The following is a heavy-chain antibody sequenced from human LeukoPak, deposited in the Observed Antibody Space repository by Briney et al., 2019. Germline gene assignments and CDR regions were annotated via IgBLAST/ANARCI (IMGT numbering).Heavy chain of an antibody. V-gene: IGHV4-59*01. D-gene: IGHD4-23*01. CDR3: ARDQLRSWFDP. CDR2: IYYSGST. Sequence: SETLSLTCTVSGGSISSYYWSWIRQPPGKGLEWIGYIYYSGSTNYNPSLKSRVTISVDTSKNQFSLKLSSVTAADTAVYYCARDQLRSWFDPWGQGTLVTVSS. CDR1: GGSISSYY. J-gene: IGHJ5*02.